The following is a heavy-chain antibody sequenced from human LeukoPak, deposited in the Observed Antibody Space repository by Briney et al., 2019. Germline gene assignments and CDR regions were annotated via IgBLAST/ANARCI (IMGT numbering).Heavy chain of an antibody. CDR3: AKDPTKYCSSTSHPCAFDI. Sequence: GGSLRLSCAASGFTFSSYAMHWVRQAPGKGLEWVAVISYDGSNKYYADSVKGRFTISRDNSKNTLYLQMNSLRAEDTAVYYCAKDPTKYCSSTSHPCAFDIWGQGTMVTVSS. CDR2: ISYDGSNK. V-gene: IGHV3-30-3*01. J-gene: IGHJ3*02. D-gene: IGHD2-2*01. CDR1: GFTFSSYA.